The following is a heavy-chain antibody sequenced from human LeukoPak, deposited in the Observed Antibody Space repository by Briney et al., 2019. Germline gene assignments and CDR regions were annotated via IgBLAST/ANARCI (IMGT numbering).Heavy chain of an antibody. Sequence: SETLSLTCTVSGGSISTYFWSWIRQPPGKGLEWIGHIYSSGSTNNNPPLKSRVTISVDTSKNQFSLKLSSVTAADTAVYYCARRDCSKTSCPFDYWGQGTLVTVSS. CDR1: GGSISTYF. CDR2: IYSSGST. J-gene: IGHJ4*02. D-gene: IGHD2-2*01. V-gene: IGHV4-4*09. CDR3: ARRDCSKTSCPFDY.